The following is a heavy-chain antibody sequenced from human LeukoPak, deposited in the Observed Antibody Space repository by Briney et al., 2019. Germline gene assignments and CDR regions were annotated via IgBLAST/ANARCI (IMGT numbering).Heavy chain of an antibody. CDR3: ARRRVPAAVYYFDY. CDR1: GGSFSGYY. V-gene: IGHV4-34*01. CDR2: INHSGSA. D-gene: IGHD2-2*01. J-gene: IGHJ4*02. Sequence: SETLSLTCAVYGGSFSGYYWSWIRQPPGKGREWIGEINHSGSANYNPSLKSRVTISVDTSKNQFSLKLSSVTAADTAVYYCARRRVPAAVYYFDYWGQGALVTVSS.